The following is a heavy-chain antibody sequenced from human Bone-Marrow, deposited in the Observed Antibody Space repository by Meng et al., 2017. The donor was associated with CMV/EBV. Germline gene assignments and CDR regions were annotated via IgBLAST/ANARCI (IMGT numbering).Heavy chain of an antibody. CDR2: MFGDGRR. CDR3: NSNHADD. D-gene: IGHD1-14*01. V-gene: IGHV3-53*01. CDR1: GYPVSANL. J-gene: IGHJ4*01. Sequence: GGSLRLSCAATGYPVSANLMMWVRQAPGKGLEWVSIMFGDGRRFYADSVKGRFTVSGDDSKNTLDLQMNSLRAEDTAVYYCNSNHADDWGHGTLVTVSS.